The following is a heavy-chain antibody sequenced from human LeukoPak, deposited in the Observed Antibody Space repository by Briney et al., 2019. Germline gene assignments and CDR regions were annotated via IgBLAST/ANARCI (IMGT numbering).Heavy chain of an antibody. CDR1: GGSISSYY. CDR2: IYYSGST. V-gene: IGHV4-59*01. CDR3: GREKVGATFDY. J-gene: IGHJ4*02. D-gene: IGHD1-26*01. Sequence: PSETLSLTCTVSGGSISSYYWSWIRQPPGKGLEWIGYIYYSGSTNYNPSLKSRVTISVDTSKNQFSLKLSSVTAADTAVYYCGREKVGATFDYWGQGTLVTVSS.